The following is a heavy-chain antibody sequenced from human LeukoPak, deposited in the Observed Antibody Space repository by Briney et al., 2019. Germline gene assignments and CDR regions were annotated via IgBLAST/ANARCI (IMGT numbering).Heavy chain of an antibody. D-gene: IGHD3-3*01. CDR2: IIPIFGTA. J-gene: IGHJ6*03. Sequence: GASVKVSCKASGGTFSTYAISWVRQAPGQGLEWMGRIIPIFGTANYAQKFQGRVTITADESTSTAYMELSSLRSEDTAVYYCARGSGGDYDFWSGYYIGYYYYMDVWAKGPRSPSP. V-gene: IGHV1-69*15. CDR3: ARGSGGDYDFWSGYYIGYYYYMDV. CDR1: GGTFSTYA.